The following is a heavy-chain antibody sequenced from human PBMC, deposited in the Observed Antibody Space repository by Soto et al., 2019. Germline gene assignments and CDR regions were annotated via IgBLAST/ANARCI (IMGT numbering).Heavy chain of an antibody. CDR3: AKTPRGGASGDWYFDL. Sequence: EVQLLESGGGWVQPGGSLRLSCAASGFTFSTYAMTWVRLAPGRGLEWVLGIKSSGSPTDYPDSVKGRFTISRDNLMNTLFLDMNGLRAEDTAIYYCAKTPRGGASGDWYFDLWGRGTLVTVSS. V-gene: IGHV3-23*05. CDR2: IKSSGSPT. J-gene: IGHJ2*01. D-gene: IGHD3-10*01. CDR1: GFTFSTYA.